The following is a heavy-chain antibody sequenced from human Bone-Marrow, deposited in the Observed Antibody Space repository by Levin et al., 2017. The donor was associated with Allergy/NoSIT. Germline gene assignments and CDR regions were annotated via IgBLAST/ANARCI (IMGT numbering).Heavy chain of an antibody. V-gene: IGHV3-21*01. D-gene: IGHD2-8*02. CDR2: ISSSGSDM. J-gene: IGHJ3*02. CDR1: GFTFSIYS. Sequence: AGGSLRLSCTVSGFTFSIYSINWVRQAPGKGLEWVSSISSSGSDMYYVDSVKGRFTISRDNAKNSLTLQMNSLRAEDTAVYYCAGGIIGDVRVAHKEAFDIWGQGTMVTVSS. CDR3: AGGIIGDVRVAHKEAFDI.